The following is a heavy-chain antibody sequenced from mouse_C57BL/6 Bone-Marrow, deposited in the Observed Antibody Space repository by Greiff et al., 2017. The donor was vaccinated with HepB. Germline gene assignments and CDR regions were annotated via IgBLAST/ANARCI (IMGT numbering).Heavy chain of an antibody. CDR1: GYTFTSYW. Sequence: QVQLQQPGAELVKPGASVKLSCKASGYTFTSYWMHWVKQRPGRGLEWIGRIGPNSGGTKYNEKFKSKATLTVDKPSSTAYMQLSSLTSEDSAVYYCARGDLWGYSSAYWGQGTLVTVSA. CDR3: ARGDLWGYSSAY. V-gene: IGHV1-72*01. D-gene: IGHD2-3*01. CDR2: IGPNSGGT. J-gene: IGHJ3*01.